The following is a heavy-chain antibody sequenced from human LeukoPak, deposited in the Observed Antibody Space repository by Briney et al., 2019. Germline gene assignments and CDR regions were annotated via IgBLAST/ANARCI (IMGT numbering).Heavy chain of an antibody. CDR3: ARLGYDLGDAFDI. D-gene: IGHD5-12*01. CDR2: ITTSGNII. V-gene: IGHV3-48*04. Sequence: GGSLRLSCAASGFTFSSYSMNWVRQAPGKGLEWVSYITTSGNIIYYADSVKGRFTISRDNAKNSVYLQMNSLRAEDTAVYYCARLGYDLGDAFDIWGQGTMVTVSS. J-gene: IGHJ3*02. CDR1: GFTFSSYS.